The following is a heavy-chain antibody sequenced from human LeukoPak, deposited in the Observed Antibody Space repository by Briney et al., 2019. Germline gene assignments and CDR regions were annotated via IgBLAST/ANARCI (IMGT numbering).Heavy chain of an antibody. CDR3: ARDRYSYGYWAFDI. Sequence: GGSLRLSCAASGFTFSDYSMSWVRQAPGKGLEWVSVISGSGGNTYYADSVKGRFTISRDNSKNTLDLQMITLRAEDTAVYYCARDRYSYGYWAFDIWGQGTMVTVSS. D-gene: IGHD5-18*01. CDR1: GFTFSDYS. V-gene: IGHV3-23*01. CDR2: ISGSGGNT. J-gene: IGHJ3*02.